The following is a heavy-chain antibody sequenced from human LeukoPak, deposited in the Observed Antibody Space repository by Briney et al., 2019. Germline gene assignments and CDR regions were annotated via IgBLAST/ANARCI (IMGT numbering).Heavy chain of an antibody. J-gene: IGHJ4*02. V-gene: IGHV3-30*02. Sequence: GGSLRLSCAASGFTFSSYGMHWVRQAPGKGLEWVAFIRYDGSNKYYADSVKGRFTISRDNSKNTLYLQMNSLRAEDTAVYYCAKDRIAAAGRTDYWGQGTLVTVSS. CDR1: GFTFSSYG. D-gene: IGHD6-13*01. CDR2: IRYDGSNK. CDR3: AKDRIAAAGRTDY.